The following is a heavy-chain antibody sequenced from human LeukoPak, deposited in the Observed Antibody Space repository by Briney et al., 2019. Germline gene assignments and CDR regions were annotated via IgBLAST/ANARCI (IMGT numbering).Heavy chain of an antibody. D-gene: IGHD2-8*02. J-gene: IGHJ4*02. CDR3: ATYRQVLLPFES. CDR1: GIHFENLW. Sequence: GSLRLPFSAAGIHFENLWLALGRPAPGEGVEWVSGINWNGGRTGYADSVKGRFTISRDNAKKSLYLQMNSLRAEDTAIYYCATYRQVLLPFESWGQGTLVTVSS. CDR2: INWNGGRT. V-gene: IGHV3-20*03.